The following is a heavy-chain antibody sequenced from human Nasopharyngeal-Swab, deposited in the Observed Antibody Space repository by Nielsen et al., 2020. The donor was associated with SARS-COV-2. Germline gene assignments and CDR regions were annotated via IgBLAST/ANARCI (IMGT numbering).Heavy chain of an antibody. CDR2: IIPIFGTA. CDR1: GGTFSSYA. Sequence: SVKVSCKASGGTFSSYAISWVRQAPGQGLEWMGGIIPIFGTANYAQKFQGRVTITADKSTSTAYMELSSLGSEDTAVYYCAPGHDYYDSSGYYLPSGLWGQGTLVTVSS. D-gene: IGHD3-22*01. V-gene: IGHV1-69*06. J-gene: IGHJ4*02. CDR3: APGHDYYDSSGYYLPSGL.